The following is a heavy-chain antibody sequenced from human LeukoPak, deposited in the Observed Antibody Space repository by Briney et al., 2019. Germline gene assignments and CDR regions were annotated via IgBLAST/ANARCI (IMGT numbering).Heavy chain of an antibody. D-gene: IGHD5-18*01. V-gene: IGHV4-59*01. J-gene: IGHJ4*02. CDR3: ARGEYSYGSYGLDY. CDR1: GGSISSYY. CDR2: IYYSGST. Sequence: SGTLSLTCTVSGGSISSYYWSWIRQPPGKGLEWIGYIYYSGSTNYNPSLKSRVTISVDTSKNQFSLKLSSVTAADTAVYYCARGEYSYGSYGLDYWGQGTLVTVSS.